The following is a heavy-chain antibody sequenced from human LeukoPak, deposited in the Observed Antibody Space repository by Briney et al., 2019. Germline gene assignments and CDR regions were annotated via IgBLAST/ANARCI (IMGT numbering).Heavy chain of an antibody. CDR3: ARDLGGYCSSTSCYPFLDAFDI. CDR2: INPSGGST. CDR1: GYTFTNYY. V-gene: IGHV1-46*01. D-gene: IGHD2-2*01. J-gene: IGHJ3*02. Sequence: GASVKVSCKASGYTFTNYYMHWVRQAPGQGLEWMGIINPSGGSTSYAQKFQGRVTTTRDTSTSTVYMELSSLRSEDTAVYYCARDLGGYCSSTSCYPFLDAFDIWGQGTMVTVSS.